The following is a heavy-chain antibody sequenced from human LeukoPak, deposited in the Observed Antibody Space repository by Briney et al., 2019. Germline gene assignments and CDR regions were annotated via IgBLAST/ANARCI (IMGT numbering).Heavy chain of an antibody. CDR3: AKDRAYPNDVFDI. CDR1: GFTFSSRDW. J-gene: IGHJ3*02. D-gene: IGHD2-21*01. CDR2: IKQDGSEK. V-gene: IGHV3-7*03. Sequence: TGGSLRLSCVASGFTFSSRDWMTWVRQAPGKGLEWVANIKQDGSEKNYVDSVKGRFTISRDNSKNTLYLQMNSLRADDTALYYCAKDRAYPNDVFDIWGQGTMVTVS.